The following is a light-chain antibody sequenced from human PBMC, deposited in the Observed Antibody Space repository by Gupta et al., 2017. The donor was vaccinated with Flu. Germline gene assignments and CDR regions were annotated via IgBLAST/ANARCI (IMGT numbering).Light chain of an antibody. CDR2: EGS. Sequence: SITIACTGTSSDVGSYNVVSWYQQHSGKAPKLMIYEGSKRPAGVANRFSGSKSGNTASLTISGLQAEDEADYYCCSYAGSTAGVFGGGTKLTVL. CDR1: SSDVGSYNV. CDR3: CSYAGSTAGV. J-gene: IGLJ3*02. V-gene: IGLV2-23*01.